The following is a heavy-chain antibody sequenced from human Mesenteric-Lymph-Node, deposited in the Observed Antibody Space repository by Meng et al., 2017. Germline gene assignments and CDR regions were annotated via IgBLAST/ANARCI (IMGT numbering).Heavy chain of an antibody. CDR2: IWYDGSKK. J-gene: IGHJ6*04. D-gene: IGHD5-12*01. V-gene: IGHV3-33*01. CDR1: GFTFSSYG. Sequence: GESLKISCAASGFTFSSYGMHWVRQAPGKGLEWVAVIWYDGSKKYYADSVKGRFTISRDNSKNTLYLEMNNLRGEDAAVYYCARTSYSGGWSGMDVWGEGTTVTVSS. CDR3: ARTSYSGGWSGMDV.